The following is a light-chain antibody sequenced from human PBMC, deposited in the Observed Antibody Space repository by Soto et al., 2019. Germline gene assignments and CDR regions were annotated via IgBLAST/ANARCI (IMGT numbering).Light chain of an antibody. J-gene: IGKJ1*01. V-gene: IGKV1-17*03. CDR2: AAS. Sequence: DIQMTQSPSAMSASVGDSVTITFRASQGISNSLAWFQQKPGKVPKLLSYAASSLQSGVPSRFSGSGSGTDFTLTISSLQPEDFATYYCLQDYNYPTFGQGTKVDIK. CDR3: LQDYNYPT. CDR1: QGISNS.